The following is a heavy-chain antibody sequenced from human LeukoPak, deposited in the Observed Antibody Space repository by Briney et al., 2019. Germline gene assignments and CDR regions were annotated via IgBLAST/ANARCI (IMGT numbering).Heavy chain of an antibody. D-gene: IGHD3-22*01. CDR3: AKADTSRSYSYYFDD. CDR1: GFIFDDYA. J-gene: IGHJ4*02. CDR2: ISWNSGRI. V-gene: IGHV3-9*01. Sequence: GGSLRLSCAASGFIFDDYAVHWVRHAPGKGLEWVSGISWNSGRIGYADSVKGRFSISRDDAKKSLYLQMNSLRPDDTALYYCAKADTSRSYSYYFDDGGQGTLVTVSS.